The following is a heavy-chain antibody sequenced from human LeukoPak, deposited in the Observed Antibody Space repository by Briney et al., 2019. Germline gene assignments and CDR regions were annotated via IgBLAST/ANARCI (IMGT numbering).Heavy chain of an antibody. Sequence: PGGALRLSCAASGFTFSSYVMNWVRQAPGEGLEWVSAISGSGGSTYYADSVKGRFTISRDNSKNTLYLQMNSLRADDTAVYYCAKMNYGGDSVDWYFDLWGRGTLVTVAS. V-gene: IGHV3-23*01. CDR3: AKMNYGGDSVDWYFDL. J-gene: IGHJ2*01. CDR1: GFTFSSYV. CDR2: ISGSGGST. D-gene: IGHD4-23*01.